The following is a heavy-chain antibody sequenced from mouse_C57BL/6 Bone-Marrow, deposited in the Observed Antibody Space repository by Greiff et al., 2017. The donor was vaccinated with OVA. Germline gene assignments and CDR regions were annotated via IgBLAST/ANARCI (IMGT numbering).Heavy chain of an antibody. J-gene: IGHJ3*01. CDR3: ARAVTTGPWFAY. CDR2: IRNKANGYTT. CDR1: GFTFTDYY. Sequence: EVKLMESGGGLVQPGGSLSLSCAASGFTFTDYYMSWVRQPPGKALEWLGFIRNKANGYTTEYSASVKGRFTISRDNSQSILYLQMNALRAEDSATYYCARAVTTGPWFAYWGQGTLVTVSA. V-gene: IGHV7-3*01. D-gene: IGHD2-2*01.